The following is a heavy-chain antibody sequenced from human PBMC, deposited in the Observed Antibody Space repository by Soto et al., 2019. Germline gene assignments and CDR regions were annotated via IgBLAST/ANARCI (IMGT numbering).Heavy chain of an antibody. CDR3: AKGVYGDLTPFDY. CDR2: ISGSGGST. V-gene: IGHV3-23*01. CDR1: GFTFSSYA. Sequence: EVQLLESGGGLVQPGGSPRLSCAASGFTFSSYAMSWVRQAPGKGLEWVSAISGSGGSTYYADSVKGRFTISRDNSKNTLYLQMNSLRAEDTAVYYCAKGVYGDLTPFDYWGQGTLVTVSS. J-gene: IGHJ4*02. D-gene: IGHD4-17*01.